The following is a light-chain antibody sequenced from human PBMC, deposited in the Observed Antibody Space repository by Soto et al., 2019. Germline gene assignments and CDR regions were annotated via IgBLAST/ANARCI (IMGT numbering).Light chain of an antibody. V-gene: IGLV2-8*01. CDR2: EVS. Sequence: QSVLTQPPSASGSPGQSVTISCTGTSSDVGGYNYVSWYQQHPGKAPKLMIYEVSKRPSGVPDRFSGSKSGNTASLTVSGLQAEDEADYYCSSYAGSNNPWVFGTGTNSPS. J-gene: IGLJ1*01. CDR3: SSYAGSNNPWV. CDR1: SSDVGGYNY.